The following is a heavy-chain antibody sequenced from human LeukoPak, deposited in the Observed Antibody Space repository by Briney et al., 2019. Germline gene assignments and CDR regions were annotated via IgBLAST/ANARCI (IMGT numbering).Heavy chain of an antibody. J-gene: IGHJ6*02. CDR2: IYSAGTT. V-gene: IGHV3-66*01. Sequence: GALRLSSAASGFTVSDNYMRWVRQAPGQGLEWVSIIYSAGTTYYADSVKGRFTVSRDNSKNTLYLQMNNLRAEDTAVYYCERDPYTTSYYGIDVRGQGTTVTVSS. D-gene: IGHD2-2*02. CDR1: GFTVSDNY. CDR3: ERDPYTTSYYGIDV.